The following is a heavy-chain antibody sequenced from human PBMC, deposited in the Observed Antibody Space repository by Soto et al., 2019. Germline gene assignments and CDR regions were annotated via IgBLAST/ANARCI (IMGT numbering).Heavy chain of an antibody. CDR1: GFSLSTSGVG. D-gene: IGHD5-18*01. Sequence: SGPTLVNPAQTLTLTCTFSGFSLSTSGVGVGWIRQPPGKALEWLALIYWNDDKRYSPSLKSRPTITKDTSKNQVVLTMTTMDPVDTATYYCAHSRSHVDTAIPPSPHWFDPWGQGTLVTVSS. CDR3: AHSRSHVDTAIPPSPHWFDP. J-gene: IGHJ5*02. CDR2: IYWNDDK. V-gene: IGHV2-5*01.